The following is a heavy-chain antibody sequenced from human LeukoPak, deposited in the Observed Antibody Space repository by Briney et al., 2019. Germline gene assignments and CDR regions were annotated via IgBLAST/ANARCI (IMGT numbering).Heavy chain of an antibody. CDR3: AGPRRDLLSAFDI. CDR2: ISSNGFTI. V-gene: IGHV3-48*03. J-gene: IGHJ3*02. D-gene: IGHD1-26*01. Sequence: PGGSLRLSCAASGFTFSDYEMNWVRQAPGSGLEWVSYISSNGFTINYADSVKGRFTMSRDNAKNSLYLQMNSLRAEDTAVYYCAGPRRDLLSAFDIWGQGTMVTVSS. CDR1: GFTFSDYE.